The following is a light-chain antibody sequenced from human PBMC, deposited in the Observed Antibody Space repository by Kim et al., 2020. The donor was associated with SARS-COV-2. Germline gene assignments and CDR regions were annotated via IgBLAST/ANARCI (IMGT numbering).Light chain of an antibody. CDR2: AAS. CDR1: QSVPSS. V-gene: IGKV3D-15*01. CDR3: QQYSNWWT. Sequence: AVSPGERSTLSCRASQSVPSSLAWYQQKPGQAPRLLIYAASTRATGIPARFSGSGSGTEFTLTISSLQSEDFAVYYCQQYSNWWTFGQGTKVDIK. J-gene: IGKJ1*01.